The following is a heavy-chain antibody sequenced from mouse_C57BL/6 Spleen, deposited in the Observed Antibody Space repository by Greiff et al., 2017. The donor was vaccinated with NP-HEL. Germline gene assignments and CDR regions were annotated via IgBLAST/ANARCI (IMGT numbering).Heavy chain of an antibody. CDR1: GFNIKDDY. CDR2: IDPENGDT. J-gene: IGHJ4*01. Sequence: VQLQQSGAELVRPGASVKLSCTASGFNIKDDYMHWVKQRPEQGLEWIGWIDPENGDTEYASKFQGKATITADTSSNTAYLQLSSLTSEDTAVYYCTTRGKGAMDYWGQGTSVTVSS. V-gene: IGHV14-4*01. CDR3: TTRGKGAMDY. D-gene: IGHD1-3*01.